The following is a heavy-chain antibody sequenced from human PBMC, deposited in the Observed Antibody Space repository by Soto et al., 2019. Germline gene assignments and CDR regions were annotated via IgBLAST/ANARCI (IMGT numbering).Heavy chain of an antibody. Sequence: AETLSLTCTVSVASISGFYWSGIRKSAGKGLEWIGRIYVTGTTDYNPSLKSRVMMSVDTSKKQFSLKLRSVTAADTAVYYCVRDGTKTLRDWFDPWGQGISVTVSS. CDR2: IYVTGTT. D-gene: IGHD1-1*01. CDR1: VASISGFY. CDR3: VRDGTKTLRDWFDP. J-gene: IGHJ5*02. V-gene: IGHV4-4*07.